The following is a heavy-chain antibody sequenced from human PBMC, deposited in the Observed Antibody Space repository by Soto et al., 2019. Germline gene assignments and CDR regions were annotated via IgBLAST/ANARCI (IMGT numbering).Heavy chain of an antibody. CDR2: IYHTGTT. V-gene: IGHV4-30-4*01. Sequence: SETLSLTCSVSGGSISSIGYFWSWIPKPPGKGLEWIGFIYHTGTTYYNPSLRSRVTISIDTSKSQFSMKLNSVTAADTAVYYCARVMAAMQNWLDPWGQGTLVTVSS. J-gene: IGHJ5*02. D-gene: IGHD2-2*01. CDR3: ARVMAAMQNWLDP. CDR1: GGSISSIGYF.